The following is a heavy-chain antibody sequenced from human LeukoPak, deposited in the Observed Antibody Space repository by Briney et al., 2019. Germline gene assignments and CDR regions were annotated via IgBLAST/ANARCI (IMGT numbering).Heavy chain of an antibody. D-gene: IGHD3-9*01. CDR3: ASPVLRYFDWLFQDAFDI. CDR2: ISHSGST. V-gene: IGHV4-34*01. Sequence: SETLSLTCAVYGGSFSGYYWSWIRQPPGKGLEWIGEISHSGSTNYNPSLKSRVTISVDTSKNQFSLKLSSVTAADTAVYYCASPVLRYFDWLFQDAFDIWGQGTMVTVSS. J-gene: IGHJ3*02. CDR1: GGSFSGYY.